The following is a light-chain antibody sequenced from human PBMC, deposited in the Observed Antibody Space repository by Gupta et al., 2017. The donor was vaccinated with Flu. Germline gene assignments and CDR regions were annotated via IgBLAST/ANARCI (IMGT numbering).Light chain of an antibody. CDR2: AAS. CDR3: RQYDTTPPYT. V-gene: IGKV1-33*01. J-gene: IGKJ2*01. Sequence: SSLSVSVGDRLTITCQASQDISNYLNWYQQKPGKAPKLLIYAASNWQTGVPSRFSGSGSGTDFTFTITNLQPEDIATYYCRQYDTTPPYTFGQGTKLE. CDR1: QDISNY.